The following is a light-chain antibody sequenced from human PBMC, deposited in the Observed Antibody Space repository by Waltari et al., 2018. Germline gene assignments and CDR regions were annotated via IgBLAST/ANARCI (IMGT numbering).Light chain of an antibody. Sequence: QAGLTQPPSVSQGLRQTATLTCTGNSNNVGNRGATWLQQHQGHPPKLLSYRNNNRPTGNSDRLSASRSGNAASLTITGLQPEDEADYYCSAWDSSLSAWVFGGGTKLTVL. J-gene: IGLJ3*02. V-gene: IGLV10-54*01. CDR3: SAWDSSLSAWV. CDR2: RNN. CDR1: SNNVGNRG.